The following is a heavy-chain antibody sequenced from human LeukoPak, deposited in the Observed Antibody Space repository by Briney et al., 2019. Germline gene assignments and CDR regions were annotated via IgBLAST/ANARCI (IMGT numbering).Heavy chain of an antibody. CDR1: GGSISSYY. CDR3: ARHRGGAWDGYNPFAEYLQH. Sequence: PSETLSLTCTVSGGSISSYYWSWIRQPPGKGLEWIGYIYYSGSTNYNPSLRSRVTISVDTSKNQFSLKLSSVTAADTAVYYCARHRGGAWDGYNPFAEYLQHWGQGTLVTVSS. V-gene: IGHV4-59*08. CDR2: IYYSGST. D-gene: IGHD5-24*01. J-gene: IGHJ1*01.